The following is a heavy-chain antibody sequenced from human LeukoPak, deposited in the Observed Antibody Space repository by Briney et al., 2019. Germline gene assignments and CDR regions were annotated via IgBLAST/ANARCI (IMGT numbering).Heavy chain of an antibody. J-gene: IGHJ4*02. D-gene: IGHD2-2*03. Sequence: GESLKISCKGSGYSLPTYWIAWVRQMPGKGLEWMGIIYPDESNIRYSPSFQGQVTISADKSISTAYLQWSSLKASDTAMYYCAIPPSRGYSSSFEYWGQGTLVTVSS. CDR3: AIPPSRGYSSSFEY. CDR2: IYPDESNI. V-gene: IGHV5-51*01. CDR1: GYSLPTYW.